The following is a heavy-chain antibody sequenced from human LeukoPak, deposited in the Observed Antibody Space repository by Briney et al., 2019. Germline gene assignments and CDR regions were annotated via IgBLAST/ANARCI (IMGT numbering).Heavy chain of an antibody. CDR2: IYSSGNT. V-gene: IGHV4-39*01. D-gene: IGHD3-3*01. CDR3: ARHSGLRSPFDP. CDR1: GGSISTTNYY. J-gene: IGHJ5*02. Sequence: NPSETLSLTCTVSGGSISTTNYYWGWIRQPPGRDLEWIGSIYSSGNTYYNPSLESRVTISVGTSKNQLSLKLTSATAADTSVYYCARHSGLRSPFDPWGQGTLVTVSS.